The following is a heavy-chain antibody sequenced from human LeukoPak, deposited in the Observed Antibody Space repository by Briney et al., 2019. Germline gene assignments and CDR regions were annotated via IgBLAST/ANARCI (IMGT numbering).Heavy chain of an antibody. D-gene: IGHD5-18*01. V-gene: IGHV3-23*01. Sequence: PGGSLRLSCAASGFTFSNYAMSWVRQAPGKGLEWVSAISGSGGNTYYADSVKGRFTISRDNSKNTLFLQMNSLRAEDTAVYYCAKDAQLYLDYWGQGTLVTVSS. CDR1: GFTFSNYA. CDR3: AKDAQLYLDY. J-gene: IGHJ4*02. CDR2: ISGSGGNT.